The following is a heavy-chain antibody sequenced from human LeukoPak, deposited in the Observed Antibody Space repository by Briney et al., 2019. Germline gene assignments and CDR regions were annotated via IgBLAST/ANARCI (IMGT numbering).Heavy chain of an antibody. D-gene: IGHD5-18*01. CDR3: ARAAGLWSYYFDY. CDR2: IIPIFGTA. J-gene: IGHJ4*02. CDR1: GGTFSSYA. V-gene: IGHV1-69*05. Sequence: EASVKVSCKASGGTFSSYAISWVRRAPGQGLEWMGGIIPIFGTANYAQKFQGRVTITTDESTSTAYMELSSLRSEDTAVYYCARAAGLWSYYFDYWGQGTLVTVSS.